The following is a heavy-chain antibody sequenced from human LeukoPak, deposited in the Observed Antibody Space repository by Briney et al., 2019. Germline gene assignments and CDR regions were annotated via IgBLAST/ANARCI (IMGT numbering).Heavy chain of an antibody. J-gene: IGHJ3*02. V-gene: IGHV3-74*01. CDR3: ARDPGGAFDI. CDR1: GFTFSSYW. Sequence: PGGSLRLSFAASGFTFSSYWMHWVRQAPGKGLVWVSRSNNDGSRISYADSVKDRFTISRDNAKNTLYLQMNSLRDEDTAVYYCARDPGGAFDIWGQGTMVTVSS. CDR2: SNNDGSRI.